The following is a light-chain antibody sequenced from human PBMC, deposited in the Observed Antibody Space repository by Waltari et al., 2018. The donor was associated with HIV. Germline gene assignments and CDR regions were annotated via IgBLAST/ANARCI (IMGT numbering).Light chain of an antibody. CDR1: TSDVGSYDL. Sequence: QSALTQPASVSGSPGQSITISCTGTTSDVGSYDLVSWYQKHPGKAPKLIIYEVTKRPSGVSNRFSGSKSGNTASLTISGLQAEDEADYYCCSYAGSSTHVFGGGTKVTVL. J-gene: IGLJ1*01. CDR2: EVT. V-gene: IGLV2-23*02. CDR3: CSYAGSSTHV.